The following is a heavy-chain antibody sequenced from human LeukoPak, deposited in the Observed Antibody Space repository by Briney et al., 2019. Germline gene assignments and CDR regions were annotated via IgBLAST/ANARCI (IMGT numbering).Heavy chain of an antibody. V-gene: IGHV1-2*02. CDR2: INPKSGVT. J-gene: IGHJ4*01. CDR3: ARALRYDDSSGYYAY. CDR1: GYTFTGHY. D-gene: IGHD3-22*01. Sequence: GASVKVSCKASGYTFTGHYMHWVRQGPGQGPEWMGWINPKSGVTNYAQTFQGRVTMTRDTSISIVYVELSRLTLDDTAVYYCARALRYDDSSGYYAYWGQGTLVTVSS.